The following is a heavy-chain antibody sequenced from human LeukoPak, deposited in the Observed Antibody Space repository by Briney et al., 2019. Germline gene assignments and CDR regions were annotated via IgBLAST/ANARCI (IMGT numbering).Heavy chain of an antibody. J-gene: IGHJ5*02. D-gene: IGHD6-13*01. CDR1: GYTFNSYG. V-gene: IGHV1-18*01. CDR2: ISAYNGNT. CDR3: ARDRAAAANWFDP. Sequence: GASVKDSCKASGYTFNSYGFSWVRQAPGQGLEWMGWISAYNGNTNYAQKLQGRVTMTTDTSTSTAYMELRSLRSDDTAVYYCARDRAAAANWFDPWGQGTLVTVSS.